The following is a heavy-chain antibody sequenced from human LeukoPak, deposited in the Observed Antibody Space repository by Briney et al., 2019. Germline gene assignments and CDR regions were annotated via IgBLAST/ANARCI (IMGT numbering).Heavy chain of an antibody. CDR1: GGSFSGYY. Sequence: SETLSLTCAVYGGSFSGYYWSWIRQPPGKGLEWIGEINHSGSTNYNPSLKSRVTISVDTSKNQFSLKLSSVTAADTAVYYCARSFRGRYDAFDIWGQGTMVTVSS. V-gene: IGHV4-34*01. J-gene: IGHJ3*02. D-gene: IGHD5-12*01. CDR2: INHSGST. CDR3: ARSFRGRYDAFDI.